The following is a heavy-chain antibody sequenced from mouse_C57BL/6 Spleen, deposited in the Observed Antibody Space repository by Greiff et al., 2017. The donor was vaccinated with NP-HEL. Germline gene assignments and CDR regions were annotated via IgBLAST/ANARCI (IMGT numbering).Heavy chain of an antibody. V-gene: IGHV5-16*01. CDR3: ARESYVTGAY. CDR1: GFTFSDYY. D-gene: IGHD1-1*01. CDR2: INYDGSST. Sequence: EVKLVESEGGLVQPGSSMKLSCTASGFTFSDYYMAWVRQVPEKGLEWVANINYDGSSTYYLDSLKSRFIISRDNAKNILYLQMSSLKSEDTATYYCARESYVTGAYWGQGTLVTVSA. J-gene: IGHJ3*01.